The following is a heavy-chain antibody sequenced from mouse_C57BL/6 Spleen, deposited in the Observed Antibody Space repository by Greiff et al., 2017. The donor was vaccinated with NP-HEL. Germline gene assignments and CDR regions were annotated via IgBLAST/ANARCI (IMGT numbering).Heavy chain of an antibody. CDR2: IYPRSGNT. CDR3: ARAGGGSSYDYAMDY. Sequence: QVHVKQSGAELARPGASVKLSCKASGYTFTSYGISWVKQRTGQGLEWIGEIYPRSGNTYYNEKFKGKATLTADKSSSTAYMELRSLTSEDSAVYFCARAGGGSSYDYAMDYWGQGTSVTVSS. V-gene: IGHV1-81*01. J-gene: IGHJ4*01. CDR1: GYTFTSYG. D-gene: IGHD1-1*01.